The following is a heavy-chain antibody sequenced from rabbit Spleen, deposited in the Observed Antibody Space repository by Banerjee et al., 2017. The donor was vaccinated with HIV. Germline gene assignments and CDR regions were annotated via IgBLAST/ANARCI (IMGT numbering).Heavy chain of an antibody. CDR3: VREVAARFHL. CDR2: IDPIFHIT. Sequence: QLVESGGGLVQPGGSLKLSCKASGFDFSTYSMSWVRQAPGKGLEWIGYIDPIFHITTYANWVNGRFSISRENTQNTVYLQLNSLTAADTATYFCVREVAARFHLWGPGTLVTVS. J-gene: IGHJ4*01. D-gene: IGHD4-1*01. CDR1: GFDFSTYS. V-gene: IGHV1S7*01.